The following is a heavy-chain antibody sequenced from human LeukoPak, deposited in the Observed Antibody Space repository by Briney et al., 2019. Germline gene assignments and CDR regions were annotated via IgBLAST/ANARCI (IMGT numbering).Heavy chain of an antibody. J-gene: IGHJ6*02. CDR1: GFTFSSYE. Sequence: GGSLRLSCAASGFTFSSYEMNWVREAPGKGLEWVSYISSSGSSIYYADSVKGRFTISRDNAKNSLYLQMNSLRAEDTAVYYCARDPRCSSMSCYRSSFYGMDVWGQGTTVTVSS. D-gene: IGHD2-2*01. CDR3: ARDPRCSSMSCYRSSFYGMDV. V-gene: IGHV3-48*03. CDR2: ISSSGSSI.